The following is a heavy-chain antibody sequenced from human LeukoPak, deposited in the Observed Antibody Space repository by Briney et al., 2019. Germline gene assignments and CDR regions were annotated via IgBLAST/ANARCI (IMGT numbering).Heavy chain of an antibody. J-gene: IGHJ3*02. CDR2: IIPIFGIA. CDR1: GGTFSSYA. D-gene: IGHD5-12*01. V-gene: IGHV1-69*04. CDR3: ARRNSGYDGAFDI. Sequence: SSVKVSCKASGGTFSSYAISWERQAPGQGLEWMGRIIPIFGIANYAQKFQGRVTITADKSTSTAYMELSSLRSEDTAVYYCARRNSGYDGAFDIWGQGTMVTVSS.